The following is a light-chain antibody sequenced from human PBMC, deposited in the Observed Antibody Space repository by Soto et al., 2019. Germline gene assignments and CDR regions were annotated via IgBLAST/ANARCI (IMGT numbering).Light chain of an antibody. V-gene: IGKV1-39*01. CDR2: GAS. CDR1: QDISNY. CDR3: QQSYTTPYT. J-gene: IGKJ5*01. Sequence: DIQMTQSPSSLSPSVGDSVTIACRAGQDISNYLNWYQQKPGKAPKVLIYGASSLQSGVPSRFSGSGSGTDFTLTISSLQPEDFATYYCQQSYTTPYTFGQGTRLEIK.